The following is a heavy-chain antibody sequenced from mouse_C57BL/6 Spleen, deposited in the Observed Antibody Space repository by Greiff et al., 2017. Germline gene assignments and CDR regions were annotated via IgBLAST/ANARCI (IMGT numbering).Heavy chain of an antibody. D-gene: IGHD2-10*02. J-gene: IGHJ4*01. CDR3: ARHEVGPPYDYEAMDY. Sequence: QVHVKQSGAELVKPGASVKLSCKASGYTFTEYTIHWVKQRSGQGLEWIGWFYPGSGSIKYNEKFKDKATLTADKSSSTVYMELSRLTSEDSAVYFCARHEVGPPYDYEAMDYWGQGTSVTVSS. V-gene: IGHV1-62-2*01. CDR1: GYTFTEYT. CDR2: FYPGSGSI.